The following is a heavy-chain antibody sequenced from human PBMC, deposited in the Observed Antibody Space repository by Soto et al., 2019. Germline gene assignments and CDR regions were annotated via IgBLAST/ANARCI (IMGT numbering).Heavy chain of an antibody. Sequence: EVQLVESGGGLVQPGRSLRLYCAASGFTFDNYAMHWVHQGPGKGLEWVSGINWNSVTFDYADSVKGRFTISRDNAKNSLYLQMDSLRPEDTGFYYCARDHDEDFGYDLDYFDFWGRGTLVIVSS. CDR3: ARDHDEDFGYDLDYFDF. CDR2: INWNSVTF. D-gene: IGHD5-12*01. CDR1: GFTFDNYA. V-gene: IGHV3-9*01. J-gene: IGHJ4*02.